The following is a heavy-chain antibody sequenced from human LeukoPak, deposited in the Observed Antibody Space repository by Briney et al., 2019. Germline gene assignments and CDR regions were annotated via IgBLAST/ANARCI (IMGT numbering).Heavy chain of an antibody. CDR2: IIPIFGTA. V-gene: IGHV1-69*06. D-gene: IGHD1-26*01. CDR3: ARSFSGSYHFDY. Sequence: ASVTVSCKASGYTFTSYGISWVRQAPGQGLEWMGGIIPIFGTANYAQKFQGRVTITADKSTSTAYMELSSLRSEDTAVYYCARSFSGSYHFDYWGQGTLVTVSS. J-gene: IGHJ4*02. CDR1: GYTFTSYG.